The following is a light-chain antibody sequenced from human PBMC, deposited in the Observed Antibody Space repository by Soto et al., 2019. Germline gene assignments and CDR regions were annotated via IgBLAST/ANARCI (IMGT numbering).Light chain of an antibody. CDR1: SSDVGGYNY. V-gene: IGLV2-8*01. CDR2: EVT. J-gene: IGLJ3*02. Sequence: QSVLTQPPSASGSPGQSVTISRTGTSSDVGGYNYVSWYQQYPGRAPKLMIYEVTKRPSGVPDRFSGPKSGNTASLTVSGLQAEDEADYYCSSYAASNNFYFVFGGGTQLTVL. CDR3: SSYAASNNFYFV.